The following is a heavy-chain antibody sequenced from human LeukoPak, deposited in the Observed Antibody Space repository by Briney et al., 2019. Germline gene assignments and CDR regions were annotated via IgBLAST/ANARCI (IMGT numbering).Heavy chain of an antibody. Sequence: GGSLRLSCSASGFTFSSYAMHWVRQAPGRGLEWVAVISYDGSNKYYADSVKGRFTISRDNSKNTLYLQMNSLRAEDTAVYYCARDPPTFVGDDAFDIWGQGTMVTVSS. J-gene: IGHJ3*02. CDR2: ISYDGSNK. CDR3: ARDPPTFVGDDAFDI. D-gene: IGHD3-16*01. V-gene: IGHV3-30-3*01. CDR1: GFTFSSYA.